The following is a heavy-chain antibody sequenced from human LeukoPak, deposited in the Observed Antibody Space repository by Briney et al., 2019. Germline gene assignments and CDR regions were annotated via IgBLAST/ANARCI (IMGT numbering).Heavy chain of an antibody. V-gene: IGHV1-69*13. CDR2: IIPIFGTA. Sequence: SVKVSCKASGGTFSSYAISWVRQAPGQGLEWMGGIIPIFGTANYAQKFQGGVTITADESTSTAYMELSSLRSEDTAVYYCATATRYFDWLLPLDYWGQGTLVTVSS. CDR3: ATATRYFDWLLPLDY. J-gene: IGHJ4*02. D-gene: IGHD3-9*01. CDR1: GGTFSSYA.